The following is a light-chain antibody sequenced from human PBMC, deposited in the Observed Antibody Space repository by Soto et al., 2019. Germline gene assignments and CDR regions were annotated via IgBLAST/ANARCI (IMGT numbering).Light chain of an antibody. J-gene: IGKJ1*01. CDR3: QQSSNIPWT. Sequence: DILLTQSPSTLSASVGDRVTISCRASQSINKWLAWYQHKPGKAPNLLIYEVSTLHSGVPSRFSGSGSGTEFTLTISSLRPDDFATYFCQQSSNIPWTFGQGTKVE. CDR2: EVS. V-gene: IGKV1-5*03. CDR1: QSINKW.